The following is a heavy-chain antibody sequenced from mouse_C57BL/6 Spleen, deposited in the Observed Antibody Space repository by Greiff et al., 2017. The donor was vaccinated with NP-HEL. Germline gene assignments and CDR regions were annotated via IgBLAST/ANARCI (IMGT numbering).Heavy chain of an antibody. V-gene: IGHV1-22*01. CDR1: GYTFTDYN. J-gene: IGHJ2*01. CDR3: ARSSYDYDGYFDY. D-gene: IGHD2-4*01. CDR2: INPNNGGT. Sequence: VQLKQSGPELVKPGASVKMSCKASGYTFTDYNMHWVKQSHGKSLEWIGYINPNNGGTSYNQKFKGKATLTVNKSSSTAYMELRSLTSEDSAVYYCARSSYDYDGYFDYWGQGTTLTVSS.